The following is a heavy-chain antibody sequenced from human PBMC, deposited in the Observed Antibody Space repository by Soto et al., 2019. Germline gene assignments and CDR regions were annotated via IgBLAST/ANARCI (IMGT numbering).Heavy chain of an antibody. CDR1: GFTFSNYW. V-gene: IGHV3-74*01. CDR2: ISPDGSGT. Sequence: EVQLVESGGALVQPGGSLRLSCAASGFTFSNYWIHWVRQAPGKGPEWVSRISPDGSGTDYADSVKGRFTVSRDNAKNTVNVQMNSLRAEDTAVYYCIRDFREFDHWVQGTLVTVSP. CDR3: IRDFREFDH. J-gene: IGHJ5*02.